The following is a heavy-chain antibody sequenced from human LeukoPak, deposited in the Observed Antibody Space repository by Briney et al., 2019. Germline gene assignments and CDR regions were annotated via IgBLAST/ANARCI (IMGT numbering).Heavy chain of an antibody. V-gene: IGHV3-21*01. J-gene: IGHJ4*02. CDR2: ISSSSSYI. CDR3: ARDEEADYGDYGASFDY. CDR1: GFTFSSYW. Sequence: GGSLRLSCADSGFTFSSYWMTWVRQAPGKGLERVSSISSSSSYIYYADSVKGRFTISRDNAKNSLYLQMNSLRAEDTAVYYCARDEEADYGDYGASFDYWGQGTLVTVSS. D-gene: IGHD4-17*01.